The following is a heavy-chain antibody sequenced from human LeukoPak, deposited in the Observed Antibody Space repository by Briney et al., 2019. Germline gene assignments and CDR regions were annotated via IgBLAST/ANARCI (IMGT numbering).Heavy chain of an antibody. V-gene: IGHV3-30-3*01. Sequence: GRSLRLSCAASGFTFSSYAMHWVRQAPGKGLEWVAVISYDGSNKYYADSVKGRFTISRDNSKNTLYLQMNSLRAEDTAVYYCARERQLGFDYWGQGTLVTVSS. CDR3: ARERQLGFDY. D-gene: IGHD6-6*01. CDR1: GFTFSSYA. CDR2: ISYDGSNK. J-gene: IGHJ4*02.